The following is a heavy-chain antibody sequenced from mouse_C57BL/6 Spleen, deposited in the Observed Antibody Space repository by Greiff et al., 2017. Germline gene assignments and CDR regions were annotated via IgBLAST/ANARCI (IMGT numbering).Heavy chain of an antibody. CDR2: IDPSDSET. CDR1: GYTFTSYW. D-gene: IGHD2-1*01. V-gene: IGHV1-52*01. Sequence: QVQLKQPGAELVRPGSSVKLSCKASGYTFTSYWMHWVKQRPIQGLEWIGNIDPSDSETHYNQKFKDKATLTVDKSSSTAYMQLSSLTSEDSAVYYCARSYGNQAWFAYWGQGTLVTVSA. CDR3: ARSYGNQAWFAY. J-gene: IGHJ3*01.